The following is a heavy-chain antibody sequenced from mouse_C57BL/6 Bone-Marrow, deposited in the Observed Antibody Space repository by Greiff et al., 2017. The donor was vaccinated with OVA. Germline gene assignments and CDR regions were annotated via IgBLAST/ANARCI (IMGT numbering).Heavy chain of an antibody. CDR3: ARHQSTMVTYCDY. CDR1: GFTFSSYT. CDR2: ISGGGGNT. J-gene: IGHJ2*01. V-gene: IGHV5-9*01. Sequence: DVQLVESGGGLVKPGGSLKLSCAASGFTFSSYTMSWVRQTPEKRLEWVATISGGGGNTYYPDSVKGRFTISRDNAKNTLYLQMSSLRSEDTALYYCARHQSTMVTYCDYWGQGTTLTVSS. D-gene: IGHD2-2*01.